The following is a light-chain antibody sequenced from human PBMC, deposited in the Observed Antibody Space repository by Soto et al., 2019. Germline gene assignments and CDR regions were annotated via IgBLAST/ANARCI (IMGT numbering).Light chain of an antibody. Sequence: DIVMTQSPDSLAVSLGERATINCKSSQSVLYSSNNKDYLAWYQQKPGQPPKLLIYWASTRESGVPDRFSGSGSGTDFTLTINSLQAEDVAVYYFQQYYTPPFTFGPGTKVDI. CDR2: WAS. CDR3: QQYYTPPFT. J-gene: IGKJ3*01. CDR1: QSVLYSSNNKDY. V-gene: IGKV4-1*01.